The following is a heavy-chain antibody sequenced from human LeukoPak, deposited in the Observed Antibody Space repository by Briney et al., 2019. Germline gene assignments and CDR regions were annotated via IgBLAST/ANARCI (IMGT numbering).Heavy chain of an antibody. J-gene: IGHJ4*02. Sequence: PGRSLRLSCAASGFTFDDYAVHWVRQAPGKGLEWVSHISWNSGSIGYAASVQGRFTISRDNAKNSLYLQMSSLTPEDTALYYCAKDYYGDYGPLDYWGQGTLVTVSS. CDR3: AKDYYGDYGPLDY. CDR1: GFTFDDYA. CDR2: ISWNSGSI. V-gene: IGHV3-9*01. D-gene: IGHD4-17*01.